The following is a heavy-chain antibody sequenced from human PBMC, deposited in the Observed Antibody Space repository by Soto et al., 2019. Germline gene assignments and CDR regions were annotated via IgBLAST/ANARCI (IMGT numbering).Heavy chain of an antibody. Sequence: EVHLLESGGGLVQPGGSLRLSCAASGFTFSTYALSWVRQAPGKGLEWVSSISVSGSDTYYADSVKGRFTISRDNSRDTVFLEMNSLRDEDTAIYYCAKFQVEGYHNYYGMDVWGQGTTVTVSS. V-gene: IGHV3-23*01. CDR3: AKFQVEGYHNYYGMDV. CDR2: ISVSGSDT. CDR1: GFTFSTYA. J-gene: IGHJ6*02.